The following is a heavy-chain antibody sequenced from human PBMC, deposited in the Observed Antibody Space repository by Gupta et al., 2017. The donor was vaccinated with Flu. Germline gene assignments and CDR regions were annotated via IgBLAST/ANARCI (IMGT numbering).Heavy chain of an antibody. CDR2: ISNDGSET. CDR1: GFTFRNYW. J-gene: IGHJ5*02. V-gene: IGHV3-74*01. Sequence: VHLEESGGGMIQPGGSLRLSCVVSGFTFRNYWMHWVRQAPGKGLVWISRISNDGSETFYADSVKGRFAVSRDNANNTLFLQMSALKVDDTAVYFCVRGQYGDNNWLNTWGQGTLVTVSS. D-gene: IGHD2-21*02. CDR3: VRGQYGDNNWLNT.